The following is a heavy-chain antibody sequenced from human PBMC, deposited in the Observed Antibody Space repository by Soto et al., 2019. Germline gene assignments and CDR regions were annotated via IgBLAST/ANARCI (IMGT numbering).Heavy chain of an antibody. V-gene: IGHV5-51*01. D-gene: IGHD6-13*01. CDR2: VYPGDSDT. Sequence: EVHLVQSEVEVTKPGESLKISCKVSGYSFVNYWIGWVRQMHGKGLEWIGNVYPGDSDTDYSPSFQGRVTISADKSITTTYLQWSSLQASDTAIYYCARQSLSSSAFDFWGQGTRVIVSS. CDR1: GYSFVNYW. J-gene: IGHJ4*02. CDR3: ARQSLSSSAFDF.